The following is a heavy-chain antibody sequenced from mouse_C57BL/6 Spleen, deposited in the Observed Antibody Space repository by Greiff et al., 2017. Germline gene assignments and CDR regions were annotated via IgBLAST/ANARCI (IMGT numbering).Heavy chain of an antibody. CDR2: IDPSDSET. J-gene: IGHJ2*01. CDR3: ARERGLYYFDY. Sequence: VQLQQPGAELVRPGSSVKLSCKASGYTFTSYWMHWVKQRPIQGLEWIGNIDPSDSETHYNQKFKDKATLTVDKSSSTAYMQLSSLTSEDSAVYYCARERGLYYFDYWGQGTTLTVSS. CDR1: GYTFTSYW. V-gene: IGHV1-52*01.